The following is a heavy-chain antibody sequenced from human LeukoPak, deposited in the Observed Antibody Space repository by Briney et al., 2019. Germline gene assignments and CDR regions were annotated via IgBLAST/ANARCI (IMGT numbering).Heavy chain of an antibody. V-gene: IGHV4-59*01. D-gene: IGHD5-24*01. CDR1: GGSISSYY. J-gene: IGHJ5*02. CDR3: AREVGDGSDH. CDR2: IYYSGST. Sequence: SETLSLTCTVSGGSISSYYWSWIRQPPGKGLEWIGYIYYSGSTNYNPSLKSRVTISVDTSKNQFSLKLSSVTAADTAVYYCAREVGDGSDHWGQGTLVTVSS.